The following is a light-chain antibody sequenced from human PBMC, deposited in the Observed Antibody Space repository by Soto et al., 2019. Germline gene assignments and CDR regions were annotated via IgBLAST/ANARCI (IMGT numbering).Light chain of an antibody. Sequence: EIVMTQLPATLSVSPGERATLSCRASQSVSSNLAWYQQKPGQAPRLLIYGASTRATGIPARFSGSGSATEFTLTISRLQSEDFAVYYCQQRSHWPRTFGQGTKVDIK. V-gene: IGKV3-15*01. CDR2: GAS. CDR1: QSVSSN. J-gene: IGKJ1*01. CDR3: QQRSHWPRT.